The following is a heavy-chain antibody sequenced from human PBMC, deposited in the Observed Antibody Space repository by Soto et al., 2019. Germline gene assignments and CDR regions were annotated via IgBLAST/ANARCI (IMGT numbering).Heavy chain of an antibody. CDR3: ARGADFWSGYRWFDP. V-gene: IGHV1-18*01. J-gene: IGHJ5*02. CDR2: ISAYNGNT. Sequence: ASVKVSCKASGYTFSSYGISWVRQAPGQGLEWMGWISAYNGNTKNAQNLQGRFTLTTDTSTSTAYMELRSLRYDDTAVYFCARGADFWSGYRWFDPWGQGTLVTVSS. CDR1: GYTFSSYG. D-gene: IGHD3-3*01.